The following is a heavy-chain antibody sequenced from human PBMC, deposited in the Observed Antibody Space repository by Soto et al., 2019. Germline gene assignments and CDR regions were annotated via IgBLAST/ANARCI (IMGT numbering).Heavy chain of an antibody. CDR1: GFTFSSYT. CDR3: ARLPLA. J-gene: IGHJ5*02. CDR2: ITYNTNNK. V-gene: IGHV3-30-3*01. Sequence: PGGSLRLSCAASGFTFSSYTMNWVRQAPGKGLEWVSFITYNTNNKQYADSVRGRFTISRDNGKKTVYLQMSSLRPEDTAVYYCARLPLAWGQGTLVTVSS.